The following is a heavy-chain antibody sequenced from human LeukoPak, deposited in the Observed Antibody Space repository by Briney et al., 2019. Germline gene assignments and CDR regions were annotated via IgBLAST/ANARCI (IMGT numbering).Heavy chain of an antibody. J-gene: IGHJ6*02. CDR2: ISSSSSYI. Sequence: GGSLRLSCAASGFTFSSYSMNWVRQAPGKGLEWVSSISSSSSYIYYADSVKGRFTISRDNAKNSLYLQMNSLRAEDTSVYYCARGLMYYEILTGYTTGYYGMDVWGQGTTVTVSS. V-gene: IGHV3-21*01. D-gene: IGHD3-9*01. CDR3: ARGLMYYEILTGYTTGYYGMDV. CDR1: GFTFSSYS.